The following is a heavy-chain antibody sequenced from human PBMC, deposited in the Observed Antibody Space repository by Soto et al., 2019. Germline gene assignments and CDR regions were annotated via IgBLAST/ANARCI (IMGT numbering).Heavy chain of an antibody. J-gene: IGHJ4*02. D-gene: IGHD1-7*01. Sequence: QVQMQESGPGQVKPSQTLSLTCTGSGGSFSSGDYYWSWIRQHPGKGLEWIGYTYSSGSTYYNPSRKSRVSISVDTSKKQFALALSSVTAADTAVYYCARGTGNLNFWFYFDYWGEGTLVTVSS. V-gene: IGHV4-31*03. CDR3: ARGTGNLNFWFYFDY. CDR2: TYSSGST. CDR1: GGSFSSGDYY.